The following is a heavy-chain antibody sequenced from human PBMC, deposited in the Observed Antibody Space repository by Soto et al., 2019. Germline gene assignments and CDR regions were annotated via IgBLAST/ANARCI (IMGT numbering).Heavy chain of an antibody. CDR3: AKRAGVVVAATPYYYYYMDV. Sequence: GGSLRLSCAASGFTFSSYAMSWVRQAPGKGLEWVSAISGSGGSTYYADSVKGRFTISRDNSKNTLYLQMNSLRAEDTAVYYCAKRAGVVVAATPYYYYYMDVWGKGTTVTVSS. CDR2: ISGSGGST. D-gene: IGHD2-15*01. CDR1: GFTFSSYA. J-gene: IGHJ6*03. V-gene: IGHV3-23*01.